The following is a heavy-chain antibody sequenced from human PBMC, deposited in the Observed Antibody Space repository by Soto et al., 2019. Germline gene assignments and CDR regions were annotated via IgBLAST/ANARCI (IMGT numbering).Heavy chain of an antibody. J-gene: IGHJ6*02. Sequence: DVQLLESGGGLVQPGGSLKLSCVASGFTFSSYAMSWVRQAPGKGLEWVSAISGSGGSTYYADSVKGRFTISRDNSKNTLYLQMNSLRAEDTAVYYCAKDSGSYYGVGNYGMDVWGQGTTVTVSS. D-gene: IGHD1-26*01. CDR2: ISGSGGST. CDR1: GFTFSSYA. CDR3: AKDSGSYYGVGNYGMDV. V-gene: IGHV3-23*01.